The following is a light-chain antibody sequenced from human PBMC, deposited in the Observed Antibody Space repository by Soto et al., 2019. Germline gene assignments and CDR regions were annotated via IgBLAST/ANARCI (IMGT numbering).Light chain of an antibody. CDR1: HSADTH. V-gene: IGKV3D-15*01. CDR2: GAF. J-gene: IGKJ1*01. CDR3: QHYDNWPVA. Sequence: ILMTQSPASWSVSQGERVTLSCRTSHSADTHVAWYQQKPGQAPRLLIYGAFNRATGIPARFSGSGSGTEFTLTISSLQSEDFATYYCQHYDNWPVAFGQGTKVDIK.